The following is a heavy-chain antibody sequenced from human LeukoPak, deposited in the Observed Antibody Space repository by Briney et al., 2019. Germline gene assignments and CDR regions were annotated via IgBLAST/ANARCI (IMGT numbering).Heavy chain of an antibody. V-gene: IGHV3-21*01. D-gene: IGHD3-10*01. CDR2: ISSSSSYI. J-gene: IGHJ5*02. Sequence: PGGSLRLSCPASSLTFSSYSMNWVRQAPGKGLEWVSSISSSSSYIYYADSVKGRFTISRDNAKNSLYLQMNSLRAEDTAVYYCASVLLWFGELFGFDPWGQGTLVTVSS. CDR3: ASVLLWFGELFGFDP. CDR1: SLTFSSYS.